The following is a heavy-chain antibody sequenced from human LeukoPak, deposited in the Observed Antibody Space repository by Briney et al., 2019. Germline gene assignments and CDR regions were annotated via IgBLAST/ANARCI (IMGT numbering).Heavy chain of an antibody. CDR2: IDWDDDK. V-gene: IGHV2-70*11. D-gene: IGHD3-3*01. CDR3: ARISALKYYDFWSGYQD. Sequence: SGPTLVNPTQTLTLTCTFSGFSLSTSGMCVSWIRQPPGKALEWLARIDWDDDKYYSTSLKTRHTISKDTSKNQVVLTMTNMDPVDTATYYCARISALKYYDFWSGYQDWGQGTLVTVSS. J-gene: IGHJ4*02. CDR1: GFSLSTSGMC.